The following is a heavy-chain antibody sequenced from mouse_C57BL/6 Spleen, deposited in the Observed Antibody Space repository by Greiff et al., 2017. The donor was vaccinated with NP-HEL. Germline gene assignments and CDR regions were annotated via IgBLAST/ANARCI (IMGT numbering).Heavy chain of an antibody. Sequence: VQLQQSGTELVKPGASVKLSCKASGYTFTSYWMHWVKQRPGQGLEWIGNINPSNGGTNYNEKLKSKATLTVDKSSSTAYMQLSSLTSEDSAVYYCARQILIYYYGSSYVDYWGQGTTLTVSS. V-gene: IGHV1-53*01. CDR3: ARQILIYYYGSSYVDY. CDR2: INPSNGGT. D-gene: IGHD1-1*01. J-gene: IGHJ2*01. CDR1: GYTFTSYW.